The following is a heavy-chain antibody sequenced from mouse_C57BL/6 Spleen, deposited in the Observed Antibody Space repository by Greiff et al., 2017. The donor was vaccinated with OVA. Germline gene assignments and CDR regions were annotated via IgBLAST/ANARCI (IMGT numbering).Heavy chain of an antibody. V-gene: IGHV5-15*01. J-gene: IGHJ1*03. CDR2: ISNLAYSI. Sequence: EVHLVESGGGLVQPGGSLKLSCAASGFTFSDYGMAWVRQAPRKGPEWVAFISNLAYSIYYADTVTGRFTISRENAKNTLYLEMSSLRSEDTAMYYCARIGEYYGHWYFEVWGTGTTVTVSS. D-gene: IGHD1-1*01. CDR1: GFTFSDYG. CDR3: ARIGEYYGHWYFEV.